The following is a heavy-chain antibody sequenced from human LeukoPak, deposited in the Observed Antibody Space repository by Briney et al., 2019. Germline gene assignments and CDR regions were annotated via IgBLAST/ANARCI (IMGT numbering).Heavy chain of an antibody. J-gene: IGHJ5*02. D-gene: IGHD2-2*01. V-gene: IGHV4-34*01. CDR2: INHSGST. CDR1: GGSFSGYY. CDR3: ARHGLGYCSSTNCYALNP. Sequence: KPSETLSLTCAVYGGSFSGYYWSWIRQPPGKGLEWIGEINHSGSTNYNPSLKSRVTISVDTSKNQFSLKLSSVTAADTAVYYCARHGLGYCSSTNCYALNPWGQGTLVTVSS.